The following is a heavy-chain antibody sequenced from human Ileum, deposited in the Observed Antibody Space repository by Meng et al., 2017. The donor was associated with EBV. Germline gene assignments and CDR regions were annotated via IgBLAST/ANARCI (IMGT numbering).Heavy chain of an antibody. CDR2: LIAVFDKT. D-gene: IGHD1-14*01. Sequence: QVQLVQSGAEVKKXXXXXKXXCKTSGDSFSTQTFSWVRQAPGQGLEWMGGLIAVFDKTKAAPRFQDRVTFTADESTSTAYMELSSLTFDDTAVYFCARGRRNEPLFDYRGQGTMVTV. CDR1: GDSFSTQT. J-gene: IGHJ4*02. CDR3: ARGRRNEPLFDY. V-gene: IGHV1-69*12.